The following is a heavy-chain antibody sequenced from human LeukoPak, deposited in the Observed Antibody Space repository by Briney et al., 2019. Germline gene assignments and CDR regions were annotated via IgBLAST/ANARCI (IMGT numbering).Heavy chain of an antibody. Sequence: SVKVSCKASGGTFSSYAISWVRQAPGQGLEWMGGIIPIFGTANYAQKFQGRVTITADKSTSTAYMELSSLRSEDTAVYYCARGSVVAATSEYFQHWGQGTLVTVSS. CDR3: ARGSVVAATSEYFQH. CDR1: GGTFSSYA. D-gene: IGHD2-15*01. J-gene: IGHJ1*01. CDR2: IIPIFGTA. V-gene: IGHV1-69*06.